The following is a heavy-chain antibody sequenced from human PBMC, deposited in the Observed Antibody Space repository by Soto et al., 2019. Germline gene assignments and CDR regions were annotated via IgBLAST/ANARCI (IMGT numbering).Heavy chain of an antibody. CDR3: ARHGPGGSYSDY. CDR1: GGSISSGDYY. J-gene: IGHJ4*02. V-gene: IGHV4-30-4*01. D-gene: IGHD1-26*01. CDR2: IYYSGST. Sequence: SETLSLTCTVSGGSISSGDYYWSWIRQPPGKGLEWIGYIYYSGSTYYNPSLKSRVTISVDTSKNQFSLKLSSVTAADTAVYYCARHGPGGSYSDYWGQGTLVTVS.